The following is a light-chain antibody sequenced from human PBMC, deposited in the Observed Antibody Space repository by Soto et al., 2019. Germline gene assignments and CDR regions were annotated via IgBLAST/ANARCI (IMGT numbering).Light chain of an antibody. CDR2: GAS. CDR3: QQYGSSRWT. CDR1: QSVSSSY. V-gene: IGKV3-20*01. Sequence: EIVLTQSPGTLSLSPGERATLSCRASQSVSSSYLAWYQQKTGQAPRLLIYGASSRATGIPDRFSGSGSGTDFTLTISILEPEDFAVYYCQQYGSSRWTFGQGTKVDIK. J-gene: IGKJ1*01.